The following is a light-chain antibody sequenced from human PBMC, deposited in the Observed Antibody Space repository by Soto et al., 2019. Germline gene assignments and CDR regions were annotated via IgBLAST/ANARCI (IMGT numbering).Light chain of an antibody. CDR1: SSDVGGYNY. Sequence: QSALTQPASVSGSPGQSITISCTGTSSDVGGYNYVSWYQQHPGKAPELMIYEVNNRPSGVSNRFSGSKSGNTASLTIAGLQAEDEADYYCSSYTTSITLVFGGGTKLTVL. J-gene: IGLJ2*01. CDR3: SSYTTSITLV. CDR2: EVN. V-gene: IGLV2-14*01.